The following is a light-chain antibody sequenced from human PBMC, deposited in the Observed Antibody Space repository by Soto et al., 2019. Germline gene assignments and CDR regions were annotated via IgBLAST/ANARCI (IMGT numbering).Light chain of an antibody. CDR1: ESISTW. V-gene: IGKV1-5*01. CDR3: QQYNNWHRGT. Sequence: DIQMTHCPCTLFASIGNRVNITCLVSESISTWLAWYQHKPGKAPKFLIYDASSLESGVPSRFSGSGSGTEFTLTISSLQYEDFAVYYCQQYNNWHRGTFGQGTKVHI. J-gene: IGKJ1*01. CDR2: DAS.